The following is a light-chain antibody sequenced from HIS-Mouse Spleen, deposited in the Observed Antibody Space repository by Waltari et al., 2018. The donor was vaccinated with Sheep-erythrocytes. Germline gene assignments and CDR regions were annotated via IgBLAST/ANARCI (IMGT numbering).Light chain of an antibody. CDR3: QQRGNGPQPWT. J-gene: IGKJ1*01. V-gene: IGKV3-11*01. CDR2: DAS. CDR1: QSVSSY. Sequence: EIVLTQSPATLSLSPGERATLPCRASQSVSSYLAWYQQKPGQAPRLLIYDASSRATGIRARFSGSGSGTDFTLTISSLGPEDFAVYCGQQRGNGPQPWTFGQGTKVEIK.